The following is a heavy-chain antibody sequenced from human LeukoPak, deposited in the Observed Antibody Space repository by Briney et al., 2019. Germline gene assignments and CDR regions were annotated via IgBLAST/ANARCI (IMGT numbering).Heavy chain of an antibody. Sequence: GGSLRLSCAASGFTFSDYWMSWVRQAPGEGLEWVANIKQDGSAKNYVDSVKGRFTISRDNAKKSLYLQMNSLRDEDTAVYYCARDEGTISRLYDFDYWGQGTLVTVSS. V-gene: IGHV3-7*01. CDR2: IKQDGSAK. CDR3: ARDEGTISRLYDFDY. D-gene: IGHD3-16*01. CDR1: GFTFSDYW. J-gene: IGHJ4*02.